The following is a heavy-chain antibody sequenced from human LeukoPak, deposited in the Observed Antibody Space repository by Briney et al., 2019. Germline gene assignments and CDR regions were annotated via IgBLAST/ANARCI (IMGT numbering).Heavy chain of an antibody. D-gene: IGHD5-12*01. CDR1: GFTFSDYY. J-gene: IGHJ4*02. CDR3: SRRGSDYSYFDY. Sequence: GGSLRLSCAASGFTFSDYYMSWIRQAPGKGLEWVSYIRSSGSTIYYADSVKGRFTISRDNTKNSLYLEMDSLRADDTAVYYCSRRGSDYSYFDYWGKGALVTVSS. CDR2: IRSSGSTI. V-gene: IGHV3-11*01.